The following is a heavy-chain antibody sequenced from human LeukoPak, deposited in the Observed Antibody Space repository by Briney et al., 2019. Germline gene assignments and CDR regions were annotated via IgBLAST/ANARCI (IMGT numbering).Heavy chain of an antibody. CDR2: IIPIFGTA. J-gene: IGHJ5*02. V-gene: IGHV1-69*05. D-gene: IGHD6-6*01. CDR1: GGTFSSYA. Sequence: GASVTVSCKASGGTFSSYAISWVRQAPGQGLEWMGGIIPIFGTANYAQKFQGRVTITTDESTSTAYMELSSLRSEDTAVYYCARDRGHIAGRPGVGVDWFDPWGQGTLVTVSS. CDR3: ARDRGHIAGRPGVGVDWFDP.